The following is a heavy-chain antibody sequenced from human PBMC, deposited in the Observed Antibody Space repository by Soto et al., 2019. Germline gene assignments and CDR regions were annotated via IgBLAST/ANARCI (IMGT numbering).Heavy chain of an antibody. Sequence: QEHLVESGGGVVQPGRSLRLSCAASGSIFSGYGMHWVRQAPCKGLEWVAVIWYDGSNKYYADSVKGRFTISRDNSKNMLYLQMDSLRAEDTAVYYCAREGIGGTAFRGFCDYWGQGTLVTVSS. D-gene: IGHD1-7*01. V-gene: IGHV3-33*01. CDR1: GSIFSGYG. J-gene: IGHJ4*02. CDR3: AREGIGGTAFRGFCDY. CDR2: IWYDGSNK.